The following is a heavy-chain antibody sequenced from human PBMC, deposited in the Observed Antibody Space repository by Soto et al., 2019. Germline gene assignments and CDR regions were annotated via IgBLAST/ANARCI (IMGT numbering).Heavy chain of an antibody. D-gene: IGHD2-2*01. V-gene: IGHV4-34*01. J-gene: IGHJ4*02. CDR1: GGSFSGYY. Sequence: QVQLQQWGAGLLKPSETLSLTCAVYGGSFSGYYWTWIRQSPEKGLEWIGEVNHSGTTYYNPSLKTRITITVHRPKHPVSLKMRSVNAADTAVYYGARGIGYCSSINCYSSRRLRFDSWGQGTLVTVSS. CDR2: VNHSGTT. CDR3: ARGIGYCSSINCYSSRRLRFDS.